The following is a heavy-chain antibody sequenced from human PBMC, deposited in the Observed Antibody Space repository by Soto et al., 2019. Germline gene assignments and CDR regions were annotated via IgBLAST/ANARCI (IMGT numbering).Heavy chain of an antibody. CDR2: IYKSATT. V-gene: IGHV4-30-4*01. D-gene: IGHD7-27*01. CDR1: GDSISNLDYF. CDR3: ARGRYCLTGRCFPNWFDS. J-gene: IGHJ5*01. Sequence: SETLSLTCSVSGDSISNLDYFWAWIRQPPGQALEYIGYIYKSATTYYNPSFESRVAISVDTSKSQFSLNVTSVTAADTAVYFCARGRYCLTGRCFPNWFDSWGQEALVTVS.